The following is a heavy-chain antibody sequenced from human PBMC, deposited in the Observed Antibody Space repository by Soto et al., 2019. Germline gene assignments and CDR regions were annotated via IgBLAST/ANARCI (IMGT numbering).Heavy chain of an antibody. J-gene: IGHJ4*02. V-gene: IGHV4-59*01. CDR2: IYYSGST. CDR1: GGSISSYY. Sequence: SETLSLTCTVSGGSISSYYWSWIRQPPGKGLEWIGYIYYSGSTNYNPSLKSRVTISVDTSKNQFSLKLSSVTAADTAVYYCERTFCSSTSCLDYWGQGTLVTVSS. D-gene: IGHD2-2*01. CDR3: ERTFCSSTSCLDY.